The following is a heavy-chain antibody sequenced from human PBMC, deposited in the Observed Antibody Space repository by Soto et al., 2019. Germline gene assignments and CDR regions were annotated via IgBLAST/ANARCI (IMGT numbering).Heavy chain of an antibody. V-gene: IGHV1-18*01. J-gene: IGHJ5*02. D-gene: IGHD4-17*01. CDR2: ISAYNGNT. Sequence: ASVKVSCKASGYTFTSYGISWVRQAPGQGLEWMGWISAYNGNTNYAQKLQGRVTMTTDTSTSTAYMELRSLRSDDTAVYYCARDVTMVTTLTRYNWFDPWGQGTLVTVSS. CDR3: ARDVTMVTTLTRYNWFDP. CDR1: GYTFTSYG.